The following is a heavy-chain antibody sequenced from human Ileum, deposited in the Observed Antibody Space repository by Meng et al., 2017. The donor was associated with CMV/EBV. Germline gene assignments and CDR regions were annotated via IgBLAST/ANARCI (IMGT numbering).Heavy chain of an antibody. J-gene: IGHJ3*01. D-gene: IGHD1-26*01. CDR1: GYTFTDYY. Sequence: ASVKVSCKASGYTFTDYYIHWVREATGQGLEWMGYVNSDTGATYYQQNFQGRVTMARDTSITTAYMELSGLTSDDTTIYYCARDDGHSATNAFDVWGQGTMVTVSS. CDR3: ARDDGHSATNAFDV. CDR2: VNSDTGAT. V-gene: IGHV1-2*02.